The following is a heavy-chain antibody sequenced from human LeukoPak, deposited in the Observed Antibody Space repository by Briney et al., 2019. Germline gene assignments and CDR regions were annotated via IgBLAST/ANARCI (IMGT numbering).Heavy chain of an antibody. V-gene: IGHV4-59*01. D-gene: IGHD3-16*01. Sequence: SETLSLTCTASGGSISSYYRSWIRQPPGKRLEWVGYIYYSGGTNYYPSLKSRVTISVDTSKNQCSLKLSSVTTADTAVYFCARTAGSYDYYYYMDVWGKGTTVTVSS. CDR3: ARTAGSYDYYYYMDV. CDR2: IYYSGGT. CDR1: GGSISSYY. J-gene: IGHJ6*03.